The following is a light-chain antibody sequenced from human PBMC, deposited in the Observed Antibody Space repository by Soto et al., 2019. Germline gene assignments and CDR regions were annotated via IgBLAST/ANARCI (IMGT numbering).Light chain of an antibody. CDR1: SSNIGAGYD. CDR3: QSYDNSLSAYV. CDR2: GNT. Sequence: QSVLTQPPSVSGAPGQRVTISCTGSSSNIGAGYDIHWYQQLPGTAPKLLIYGNTNRPSRVPDRFSGSKSGTSASLTITGLQAEDEADYYCQSYDNSLSAYVFGAGTKSPS. V-gene: IGLV1-40*01. J-gene: IGLJ1*01.